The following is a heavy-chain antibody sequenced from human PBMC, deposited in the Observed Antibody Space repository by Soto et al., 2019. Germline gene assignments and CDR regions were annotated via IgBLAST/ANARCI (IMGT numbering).Heavy chain of an antibody. CDR3: AKESLTTFNNWFDS. J-gene: IGHJ5*01. CDR1: GFAFRNYA. Sequence: GGSLRLSCAASGFAFRNYAMNWVRQAPGKGLEWVSGISGSGGGTYYADSVKGRFTISRDNSKTRLYLQMSSLRADDTAVYYCAKESLTTFNNWFDSWGQGTLVTVSS. V-gene: IGHV3-23*01. CDR2: ISGSGGGT.